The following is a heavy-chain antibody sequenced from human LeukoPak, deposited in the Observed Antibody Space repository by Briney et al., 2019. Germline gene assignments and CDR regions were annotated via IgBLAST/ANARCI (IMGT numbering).Heavy chain of an antibody. Sequence: HPGGSLRLSCAASGFTFNTFGMHWVRQAPGQGLEWVAAIWFDGSVKHYSDAVKGRFTISRDNSLNTLYLQMNSLRVEDTATYYCAKDTAVQFLEPAFWGQGTLVTVSS. J-gene: IGHJ4*02. CDR3: AKDTAVQFLEPAF. D-gene: IGHD3-3*01. CDR2: IWFDGSVK. CDR1: GFTFNTFG. V-gene: IGHV3-33*06.